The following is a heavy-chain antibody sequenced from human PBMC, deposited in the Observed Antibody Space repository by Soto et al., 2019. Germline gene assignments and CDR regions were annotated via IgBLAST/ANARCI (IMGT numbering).Heavy chain of an antibody. CDR1: GYTFTSYY. D-gene: IGHD3-10*01. Sequence: ASVKVSCKASGYTFTSYYMHWVRQAPGQGLEWMGIINPSGGSTSYAQKFQGRVTMTRDTSTSTVYMELSSLRSEDTAVYYCASSEARNYYYYYMDVWGKGTTVTVSS. J-gene: IGHJ6*03. V-gene: IGHV1-46*03. CDR3: ASSEARNYYYYYMDV. CDR2: INPSGGST.